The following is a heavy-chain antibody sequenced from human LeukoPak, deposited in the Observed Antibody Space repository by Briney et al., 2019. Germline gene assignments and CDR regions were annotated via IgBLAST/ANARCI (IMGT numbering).Heavy chain of an antibody. Sequence: GGSLRLSCAASGFTFSSYWMSWVRQAPGKGLEWVANIKQDGSEKYYTDSVKGRFTISRDNSKNTLYLQMNSLRAEDTAVYYCARDRGTMVRGVSSGMDVWGQGTTVTVSS. V-gene: IGHV3-7*01. CDR2: IKQDGSEK. CDR3: ARDRGTMVRGVSSGMDV. D-gene: IGHD3-10*01. CDR1: GFTFSSYW. J-gene: IGHJ6*02.